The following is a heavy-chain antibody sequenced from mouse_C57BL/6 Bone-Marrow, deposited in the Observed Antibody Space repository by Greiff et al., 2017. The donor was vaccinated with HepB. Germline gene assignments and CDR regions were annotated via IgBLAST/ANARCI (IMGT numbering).Heavy chain of an antibody. V-gene: IGHV1-15*01. CDR1: GYTFTDYE. CDR2: IDPETGGT. J-gene: IGHJ3*01. D-gene: IGHD1-1*01. Sequence: VKLQQSGAELVRPGASVTLSCKASGYTFTDYEMHWVKQTPVHGLEWIGAIDPETGGTAYNQKFKGKAILTADKSSSTAYMELRSLTSEDSAVYYCTLYYYGSSAGFAYWGQGTLVTVSA. CDR3: TLYYYGSSAGFAY.